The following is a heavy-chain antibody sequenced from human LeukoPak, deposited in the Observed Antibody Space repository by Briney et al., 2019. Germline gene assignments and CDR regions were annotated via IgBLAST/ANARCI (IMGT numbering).Heavy chain of an antibody. CDR1: GYTFTTYD. CDR3: ARVFGGHEIGF. Sequence: ASVKVSCKASGYTFTTYDINWVRQATGQGLERMGWMNPKSGNTAYAQKFQGRVTMTRNTSIDTAYLEMSSLRSEDTAMYYCARVFGGHEIGFWGQGTQVTVSS. J-gene: IGHJ4*02. V-gene: IGHV1-8*01. CDR2: MNPKSGNT. D-gene: IGHD5-12*01.